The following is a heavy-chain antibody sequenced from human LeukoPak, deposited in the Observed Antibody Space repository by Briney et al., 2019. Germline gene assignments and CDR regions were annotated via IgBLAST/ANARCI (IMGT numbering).Heavy chain of an antibody. J-gene: IGHJ5*02. CDR3: ARARRPYWFDP. D-gene: IGHD1-14*01. CDR2: IYYSGST. V-gene: IGHV4-61*01. Sequence: PSETLSLTCTVSGGSVSSGSYYWSWIRQPPGRGLEWIGYIYYSGSTNYNPSLKSPVTISVDTSKNQFSLKLSSVTAADTAVYYCARARRPYWFDPWGQGTLVTVSS. CDR1: GGSVSSGSYY.